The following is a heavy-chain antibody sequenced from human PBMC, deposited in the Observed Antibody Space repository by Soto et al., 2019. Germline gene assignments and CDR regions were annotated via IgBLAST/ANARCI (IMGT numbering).Heavy chain of an antibody. D-gene: IGHD2-2*01. CDR3: ARDREGYCSSTSCYLFDP. V-gene: IGHV1-69*06. CDR1: GGTFSSYA. Sequence: QVQLVQSGAEVKKPGSSVKVSCKASGGTFSSYAISWVRQAPGQGLEWMGGIIPIFGTANYAQKFQGRVTMTRDTSISTAYMELSRLRSDDTAVYYCARDREGYCSSTSCYLFDPWGQGTLVTVSS. CDR2: IIPIFGTA. J-gene: IGHJ5*02.